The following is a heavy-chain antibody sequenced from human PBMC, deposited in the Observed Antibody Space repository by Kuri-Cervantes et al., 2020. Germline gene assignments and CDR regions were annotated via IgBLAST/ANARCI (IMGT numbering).Heavy chain of an antibody. V-gene: IGHV3-33*01. D-gene: IGHD3-9*01. CDR1: GFTFSSYG. Sequence: GESLKISCAASGFTFSSYGMHWVRQAPGKELEWVAVIWYDGSNKYYADSVKGRFTISRDNSKNTLYLQMNSLRAEDTAVYYCARERNYDILTGYYTRGYFQHWGQGTLVTVSS. J-gene: IGHJ1*01. CDR3: ARERNYDILTGYYTRGYFQH. CDR2: IWYDGSNK.